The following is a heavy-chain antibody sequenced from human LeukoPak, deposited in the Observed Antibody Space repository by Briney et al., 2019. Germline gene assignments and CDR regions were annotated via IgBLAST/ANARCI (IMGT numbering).Heavy chain of an antibody. CDR1: GFTFSSYE. CDR2: ISSSGSTI. V-gene: IGHV3-48*03. D-gene: IGHD6-13*01. Sequence: GGSLRLSCAASGFTFSSYEMNWARQATGKGLEWVSYISSSGSTIYYADSVKGRFTISRDNAKNSLYLQMNSLRAEDTAVYYCARLAIAAAAPEGDYWGQGTLVTFSS. CDR3: ARLAIAAAAPEGDY. J-gene: IGHJ4*02.